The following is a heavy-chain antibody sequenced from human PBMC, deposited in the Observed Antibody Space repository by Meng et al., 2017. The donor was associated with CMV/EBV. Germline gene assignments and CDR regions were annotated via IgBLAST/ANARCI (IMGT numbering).Heavy chain of an antibody. Sequence: SGPTLVKPTQTLTLTCTFSGFSLSTSGMRVSWIRQPPGKALEWLARIDWDDDKFYSTSLKTRLTISKDTSKNQVVLTMTNMDPVDTATYYCARIADSSCYFDYWGQGTLVTVSS. J-gene: IGHJ4*02. CDR3: ARIADSSCYFDY. CDR2: IDWDDDK. D-gene: IGHD3-22*01. V-gene: IGHV2-70D*14. CDR1: GFSLSTSGMR.